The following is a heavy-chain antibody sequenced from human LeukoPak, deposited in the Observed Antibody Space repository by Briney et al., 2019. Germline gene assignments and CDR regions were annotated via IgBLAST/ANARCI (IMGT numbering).Heavy chain of an antibody. Sequence: PGGSLRLSCAASGFTFSNYGIHWVRQAPGKGLEWVAVIWYDGSNTYYADSVKGRFTISRDNSKNTLYLQVNSLRAEDTAMYYCARNILFAFDIWGQGTMVTVSS. CDR2: IWYDGSNT. CDR3: ARNILFAFDI. J-gene: IGHJ3*02. CDR1: GFTFSNYG. V-gene: IGHV3-33*01.